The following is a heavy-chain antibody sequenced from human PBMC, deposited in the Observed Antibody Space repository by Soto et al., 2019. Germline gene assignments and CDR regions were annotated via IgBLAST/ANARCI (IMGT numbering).Heavy chain of an antibody. J-gene: IGHJ6*03. CDR2: IYYSGST. CDR1: GGSISSSSYY. V-gene: IGHV4-39*01. D-gene: IGHD3-10*01. CDR3: ASERFGELLGGMDYYYYYMDV. Sequence: SETLSLTCTVSGGSISSSSYYWGWIRQPPGKGLEWIGSIYYSGSTYYNPSLKSRVTISVDTSKNQFSLKLSSVTAADTAVYYCASERFGELLGGMDYYYYYMDVWGKGTTVTVSS.